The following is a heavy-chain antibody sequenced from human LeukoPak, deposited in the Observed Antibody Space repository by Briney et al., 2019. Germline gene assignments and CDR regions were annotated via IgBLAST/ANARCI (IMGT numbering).Heavy chain of an antibody. V-gene: IGHV3-30*04. CDR3: ARDLGYYDYVWGSYRSYYYYYYMDV. J-gene: IGHJ6*03. D-gene: IGHD3-16*02. CDR1: AFTFSSYA. CDR2: ISYDGSNK. Sequence: AGGSLRLSCAASAFTFSSYAMHWVRQAPGKELEWVAIISYDGSNKYYADSVRGRFTISRDNSKNTLFLQMNSLRAEDTAVYYCARDLGYYDYVWGSYRSYYYYYYMDVWGKGTTVTVSS.